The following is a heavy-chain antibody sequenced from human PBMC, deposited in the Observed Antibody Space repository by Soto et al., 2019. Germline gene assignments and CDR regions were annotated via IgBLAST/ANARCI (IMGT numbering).Heavy chain of an antibody. J-gene: IGHJ5*02. V-gene: IGHV3-74*01. CDR3: ARAIREYMSP. D-gene: IGHD5-12*01. CDR1: GFARNNYW. CDR2: INSDGSSP. Sequence: PGGSLRLSCAASGFARNNYWMHWVRQPPGKGLVWVSRINSDGSSPTYADSVKGRFTISRDNAKNTLYLQMNSLRADDTAVDYCARAIREYMSPWGQGTLVTVSS.